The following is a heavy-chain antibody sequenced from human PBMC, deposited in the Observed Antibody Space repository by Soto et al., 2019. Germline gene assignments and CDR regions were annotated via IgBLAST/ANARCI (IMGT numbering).Heavy chain of an antibody. CDR2: IYYSGST. J-gene: IGHJ4*02. V-gene: IGHV4-59*01. D-gene: IGHD5-18*01. CDR3: ARFPRGYSYGHFDY. Sequence: PSETLSLTCTVSGGSISSYYWSWIRQPPGKGLEWIGYIYYSGSTNYNPSLKSRVTISVDTSKNQFSLKLSSMTAADTAVYYCARFPRGYSYGHFDYWGQGTLVTVSS. CDR1: GGSISSYY.